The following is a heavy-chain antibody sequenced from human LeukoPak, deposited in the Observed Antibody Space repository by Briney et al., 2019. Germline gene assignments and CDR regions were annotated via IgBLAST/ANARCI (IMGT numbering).Heavy chain of an antibody. CDR2: IKSKTDGGTT. CDR3: STGGGAQLWLRDDAFDI. D-gene: IGHD5-18*01. Sequence: PGGSLRLSCAASGFTFSNAWMSWVRQAPGKGLEWVGRIKSKTDGGTTDYAAPVKGRFTISRDDSKNTLYLQMNSPKTEDTAVCYCSTGGGAQLWLRDDAFDIWGQGTMVTVSS. V-gene: IGHV3-15*01. CDR1: GFTFSNAW. J-gene: IGHJ3*02.